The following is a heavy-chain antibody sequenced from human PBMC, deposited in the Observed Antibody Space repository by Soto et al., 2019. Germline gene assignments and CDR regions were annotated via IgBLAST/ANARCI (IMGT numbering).Heavy chain of an antibody. D-gene: IGHD2-2*01. CDR1: GGSIISGGYY. CDR2: IYYSGST. CDR3: ARVFVVVPAYDY. V-gene: IGHV4-31*03. J-gene: IGHJ4*02. Sequence: SETLSLTCTVSGGSIISGGYYWIWIRQHPGKGLEWIGYIYYSGSTYYNPSLKSRVTISVDTSKNQFSLKLSSVTAADTAVYYCARVFVVVPAYDYWGQGTLVTVSS.